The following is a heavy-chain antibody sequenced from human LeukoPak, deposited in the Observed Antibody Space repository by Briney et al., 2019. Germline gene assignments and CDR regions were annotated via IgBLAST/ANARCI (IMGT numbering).Heavy chain of an antibody. CDR2: IYTSGST. CDR3: ARDAVILTGYKYYFDY. Sequence: PSETLSLTCTVSGGSISGYYWSWIRQPPGKGLEWIGRIYTSGSTNYNPSLKSRVTISVDTSKNQFSLKLSSVTAADTAVYYCARDAVILTGYKYYFDYWGQGTLVTVSS. J-gene: IGHJ4*02. D-gene: IGHD3-9*01. CDR1: GGSISGYY. V-gene: IGHV4-4*08.